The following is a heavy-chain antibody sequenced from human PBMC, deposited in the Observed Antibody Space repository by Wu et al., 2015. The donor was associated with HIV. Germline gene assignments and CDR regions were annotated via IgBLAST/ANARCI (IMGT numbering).Heavy chain of an antibody. D-gene: IGHD1-1*01. Sequence: QVQLVQSGAEVKKPGSSVKVSCKASGDTFNIFAINWVRQAPGQGLEWMGGIIPAFGTTDYAGKFQGRVTISADDSTSTAYMELKRLTSEDTAVYYCATGWKGAFDIWGQGDNGHRLF. CDR1: GDTFNIFA. V-gene: IGHV1-69*12. CDR3: ATGWKGAFDI. CDR2: IIPAFGTT. J-gene: IGHJ3*02.